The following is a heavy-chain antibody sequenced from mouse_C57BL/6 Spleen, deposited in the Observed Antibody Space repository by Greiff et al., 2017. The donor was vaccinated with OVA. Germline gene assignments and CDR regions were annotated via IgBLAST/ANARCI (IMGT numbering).Heavy chain of an antibody. V-gene: IGHV1-22*01. Sequence: VQLQQSGPELVKPGASVKMSCKASGYTFTDYNMHWVKQSHGKSLEWIGYINPNNGGTSYNQKFKGKATLTVNKSSSTAYMELRSLTSEDSAVYYCASYYYGSPGYWGQGTTLTVSS. D-gene: IGHD1-1*01. J-gene: IGHJ2*01. CDR3: ASYYYGSPGY. CDR1: GYTFTDYN. CDR2: INPNNGGT.